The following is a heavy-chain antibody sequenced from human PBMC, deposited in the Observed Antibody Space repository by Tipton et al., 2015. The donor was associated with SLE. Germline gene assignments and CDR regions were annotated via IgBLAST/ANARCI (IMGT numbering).Heavy chain of an antibody. CDR3: ARGGLLQSAFDI. Sequence: TLSLTCTVSDGSISDYYWTWIRQPPGKGLEWIGYIHHSGSTNYSPSLKSRVTISVDTSKNQFSLKLSSVTAADTAVYYCARGGLLQSAFDIWGQGTMVTVSS. CDR2: IHHSGST. D-gene: IGHD2-15*01. V-gene: IGHV4-59*01. CDR1: DGSISDYY. J-gene: IGHJ3*02.